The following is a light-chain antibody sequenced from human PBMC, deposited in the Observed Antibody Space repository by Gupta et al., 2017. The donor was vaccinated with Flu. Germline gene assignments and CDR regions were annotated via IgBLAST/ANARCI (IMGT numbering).Light chain of an antibody. J-gene: IGLJ3*02. Sequence: NFMLTQPHSVSESPGKTVTISCTRSSGSIVSSYVQWYQQRPGSSPTTVIGEDNQRPSGVPDRFSGSIDSSSNSASLTISGLKTEDEADYFCQSFDYNNHWVFGGGTRLTVL. CDR1: SGSIVSSY. CDR3: QSFDYNNHWV. V-gene: IGLV6-57*01. CDR2: EDN.